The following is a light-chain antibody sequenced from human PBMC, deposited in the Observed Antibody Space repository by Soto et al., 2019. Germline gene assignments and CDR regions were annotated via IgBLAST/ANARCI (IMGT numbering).Light chain of an antibody. V-gene: IGKV1-5*03. J-gene: IGKJ1*01. CDR3: QQYNNYPRT. Sequence: DIQMTQSPSSLSASVGDIVTITCLASQTISSWLAWYQQKPGKAPKLLIYKASTLKSGVPSRFSGSGSGTEFTLTISSLQPDDFATYFCQQYNNYPRTFGQGTKVDIK. CDR1: QTISSW. CDR2: KAS.